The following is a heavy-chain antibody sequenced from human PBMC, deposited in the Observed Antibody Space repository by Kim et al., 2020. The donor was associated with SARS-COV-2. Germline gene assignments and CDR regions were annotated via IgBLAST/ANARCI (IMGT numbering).Heavy chain of an antibody. D-gene: IGHD2-15*01. CDR1: GFLVSDYG. J-gene: IGHJ6*02. V-gene: IGHV3-33*01. CDR3: ARDGVYSYFALDA. CDR2: IWKDGRNK. Sequence: GGSLRLSRAVSGFLVSDYGMHWVRQAPGKGLEWVAVIWKDGRNKYYVDSVKGRFSISRDNSKNTVYLQMNSLRVEDTGVYYCARDGVYSYFALDAWGQGTTVPVSS.